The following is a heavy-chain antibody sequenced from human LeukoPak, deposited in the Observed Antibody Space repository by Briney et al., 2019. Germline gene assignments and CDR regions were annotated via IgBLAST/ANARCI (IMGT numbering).Heavy chain of an antibody. Sequence: SETLSLTCTVSGFPISRGYNWGWIRQPPGKGLEWIGSISHSGSTHYNPSLKSRVTVSVDTFENQVSLKLSSVTAADTAVYYCASPGTSLGGYSYGPLIWGQGTMVTVSS. CDR2: ISHSGST. CDR3: ASPGTSLGGYSYGPLI. D-gene: IGHD5-18*01. CDR1: GFPISRGYN. J-gene: IGHJ3*02. V-gene: IGHV4-38-2*02.